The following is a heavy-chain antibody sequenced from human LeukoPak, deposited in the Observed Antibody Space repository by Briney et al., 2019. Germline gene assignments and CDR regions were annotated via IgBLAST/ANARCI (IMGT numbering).Heavy chain of an antibody. J-gene: IGHJ6*03. CDR2: IKQDASER. CDR3: ARLRFPHYMDV. D-gene: IGHD3-3*01. V-gene: IGHV3-7*01. CDR1: GLSFSRQS. Sequence: GGSLRLSCKASGLSFSRQSMSWVPHAPGKGLEWVANIKQDASERYYVDSVKGRFTISRDNAENSLYLQMNSLRADDTAVYYCARLRFPHYMDVWGKGTTVTVSS.